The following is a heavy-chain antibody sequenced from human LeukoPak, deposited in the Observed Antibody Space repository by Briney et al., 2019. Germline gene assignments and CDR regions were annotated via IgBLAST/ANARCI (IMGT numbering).Heavy chain of an antibody. Sequence: TGGSLRLSCAASGFTVSSNYMNWVRQAPGKGLEWVSVIYGGGNIYYADSVKGRFTISRDNSKNTLYLQMSSLRAEDTAVYYCVKALDTAMVPFDYWGQGTLVTVSS. V-gene: IGHV3-53*05. CDR3: VKALDTAMVPFDY. D-gene: IGHD5-18*01. CDR2: IYGGGNI. CDR1: GFTVSSNY. J-gene: IGHJ4*02.